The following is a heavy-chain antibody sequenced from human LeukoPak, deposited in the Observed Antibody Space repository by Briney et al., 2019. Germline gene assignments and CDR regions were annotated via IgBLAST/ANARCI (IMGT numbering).Heavy chain of an antibody. CDR3: ARCAMWGAVPFYFDY. Sequence: KSSETLSLTCTVSGGSISSYYWGWIRQPPGKGLEWIAYIYYSGSTNYNPALKSRVTISVDTSKNQFSLKLSSVTAADTAVYYCARCAMWGAVPFYFDYLDQGRLITVSS. D-gene: IGHD1-26*01. V-gene: IGHV4-59*01. CDR2: IYYSGST. J-gene: IGHJ4*02. CDR1: GGSISSYY.